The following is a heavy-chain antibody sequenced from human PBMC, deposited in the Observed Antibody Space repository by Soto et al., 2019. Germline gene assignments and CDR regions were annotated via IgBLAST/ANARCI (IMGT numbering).Heavy chain of an antibody. D-gene: IGHD3-22*01. CDR3: ARGARENSANYYAGPEY. Sequence: EVQLVESGGGLVQPGGSLRLSCAASGFNFGSYDMHWVRQSTGKGLEWVSSISTTADTYYPDCVKSRFTISRENAKNYLYRQMNLLTAQDTALYFCARGARENSANYYAGPEYWRQGTLLNVSS. J-gene: IGHJ4*02. V-gene: IGHV3-13*01. CDR2: ISTTADT. CDR1: GFNFGSYD.